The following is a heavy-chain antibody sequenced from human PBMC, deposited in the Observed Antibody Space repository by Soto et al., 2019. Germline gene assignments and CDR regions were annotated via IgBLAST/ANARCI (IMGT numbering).Heavy chain of an antibody. D-gene: IGHD3-22*01. CDR2: ISSSATTI. V-gene: IGHV3-11*04. CDR1: GLTVSGKYY. CDR3: ARVNFHSSGPNFDY. Sequence: PGGSLILSCAAFGLTVSGKYYMTWVRQAPGKGLEWVSYISSSATTIYYADSVKGRFTISRDNAKNSLYLQMNSLRAEDTAVYYCARVNFHSSGPNFDYWGQGTLVTVSS. J-gene: IGHJ4*02.